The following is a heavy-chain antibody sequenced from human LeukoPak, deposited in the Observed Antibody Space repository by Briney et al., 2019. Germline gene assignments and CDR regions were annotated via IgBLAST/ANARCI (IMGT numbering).Heavy chain of an antibody. CDR3: AQVTVGGYFDF. V-gene: IGHV4-4*07. Sequence: PSETLSLTCTVSGGSISDFYWSWIRQPAGKGLEYIGRVSATGSTSFNPSLQSRVTMSVDTSKSQFSLKLSSVTAADTAVYYCAQVTVGGYFDFWGQGILVTVSS. D-gene: IGHD6-19*01. CDR2: VSATGST. CDR1: GGSISDFY. J-gene: IGHJ4*02.